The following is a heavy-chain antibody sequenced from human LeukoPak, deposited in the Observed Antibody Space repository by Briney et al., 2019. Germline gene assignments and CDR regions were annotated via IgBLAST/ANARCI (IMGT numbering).Heavy chain of an antibody. J-gene: IGHJ5*02. CDR2: INHSGST. D-gene: IGHD3-10*01. CDR3: ARGSGSDGPGLRS. Sequence: SETLSLTCAVYGGSFSGYYWSWIRQPPGKGLEWIGEINHSGSTNYNPSLKSRVTISVDTSKNQFSLKLSSVIAADTAVYYCARGSGSDGPGLRSLGQGTLVNVSS. CDR1: GGSFSGYY. V-gene: IGHV4-34*01.